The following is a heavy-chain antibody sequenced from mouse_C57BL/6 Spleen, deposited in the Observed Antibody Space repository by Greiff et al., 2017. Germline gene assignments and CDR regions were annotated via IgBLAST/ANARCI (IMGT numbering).Heavy chain of an antibody. V-gene: IGHV1-59*01. CDR3: ASPARPY. CDR1: GYTFTSYW. CDR2: IDPSDSYT. Sequence: QVQLQPGAELVRPGTSVKLSCKASGYTFTSYWMHWVKQRPGQGLEWIGVIDPSDSYTNYNQKFKGKATLTVDTSSSTAYMQLSSLTSEDSAVYYCASPARPYWGQGTSVTVSS. J-gene: IGHJ4*01.